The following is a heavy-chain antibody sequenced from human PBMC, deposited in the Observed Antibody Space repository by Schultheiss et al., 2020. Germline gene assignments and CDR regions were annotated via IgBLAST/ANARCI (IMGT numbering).Heavy chain of an antibody. CDR2: ISGSGGST. CDR1: GFTFSSYA. J-gene: IGHJ6*02. CDR3: AKGGSCSGGSCYYYYGMDV. V-gene: IGHV3-23*01. D-gene: IGHD2-15*01. Sequence: GESLKISCAASGFTFSSYAMSWVRQAPGKGLEWVSAISGSGGSTYYADSVKGRFTISRDNSKNTLYLQMNSLRAEDTAVYYCAKGGSCSGGSCYYYYGMDVWGQGTTVTVSS.